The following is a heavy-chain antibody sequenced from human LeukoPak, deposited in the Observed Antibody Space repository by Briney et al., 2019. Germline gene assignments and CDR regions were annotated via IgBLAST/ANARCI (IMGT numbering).Heavy chain of an antibody. D-gene: IGHD3-9*01. J-gene: IGHJ2*01. V-gene: IGHV4-34*01. Sequence: SETLSLTCGVYGGSFSGYYWNWIRQSPGKGLEWLGEISHRVGTNYNPSLKSRVTMTIDTSTRQFSLKLSSVIAAATAVYYCARGSRRAVLRYFDWLGYFDLWGRGTLVTVSS. CDR1: GGSFSGYY. CDR3: ARGSRRAVLRYFDWLGYFDL. CDR2: ISHRVGT.